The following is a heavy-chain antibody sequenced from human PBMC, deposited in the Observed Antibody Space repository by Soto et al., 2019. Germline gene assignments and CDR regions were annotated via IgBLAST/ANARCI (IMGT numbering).Heavy chain of an antibody. Sequence: QLQLQESGSGLVKPSQTLSLTCAVSGGSISSGSYSWTWIRQPPGKGLEWIAYIYHTGSTYYNPSLKRRVSLSVDTSKNQFSLKLSSVTAADTAVYYCARARYCSCGSCYSDYWGQGTLVTVSS. V-gene: IGHV4-30-2*01. J-gene: IGHJ4*02. CDR3: ARARYCSCGSCYSDY. CDR1: GGSISSGSYS. D-gene: IGHD2-15*01. CDR2: IYHTGST.